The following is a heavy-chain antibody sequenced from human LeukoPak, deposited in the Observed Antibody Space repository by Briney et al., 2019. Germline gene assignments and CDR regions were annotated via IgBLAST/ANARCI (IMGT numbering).Heavy chain of an antibody. J-gene: IGHJ4*02. CDR2: INPNSGGT. Sequence: ASVKVSCQASGYTFTGYYMHWVRQAPGQGLEWMGWINPNSGGTNYAQKFQGRVTMTRDTSISTAYMELSRLRSDDTAVYYCAVHSASYSLGIQVDYWGQGTLVTVSS. CDR3: AVHSASYSLGIQVDY. V-gene: IGHV1-2*02. D-gene: IGHD1-26*01. CDR1: GYTFTGYY.